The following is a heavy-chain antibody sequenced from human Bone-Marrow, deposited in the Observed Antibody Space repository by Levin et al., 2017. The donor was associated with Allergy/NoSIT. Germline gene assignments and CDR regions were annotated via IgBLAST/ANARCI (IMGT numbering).Heavy chain of an antibody. CDR2: ISGSSSYT. Sequence: LSLTCAASGFTFSDYYMSWIRQAPGQGPEWLSYISGSSSYTNNADSVKGRFTISRDNTKNSLYLQMNSLRAEDTAVYYCARIKWRLTGYYIDYWGQGTLVTVSS. V-gene: IGHV3-11*03. J-gene: IGHJ4*02. CDR1: GFTFSDYY. D-gene: IGHD3-9*01. CDR3: ARIKWRLTGYYIDY.